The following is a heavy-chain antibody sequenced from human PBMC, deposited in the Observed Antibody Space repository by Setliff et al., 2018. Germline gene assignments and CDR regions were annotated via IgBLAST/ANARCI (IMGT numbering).Heavy chain of an antibody. V-gene: IGHV4-59*02. J-gene: IGHJ4*02. Sequence: SETLSLTCTVSGGSVDSYYWSWIRQPPGKGLELIGYIYSGGTTDSKPSLKSRVNISVDTSKNHVSLKMTSVTAADTAVYYCACLQGGGQDYWGQGTLVTVSS. CDR3: ACLQGGGQDY. CDR2: IYSGGTT. CDR1: GGSVDSYY. D-gene: IGHD3-16*01.